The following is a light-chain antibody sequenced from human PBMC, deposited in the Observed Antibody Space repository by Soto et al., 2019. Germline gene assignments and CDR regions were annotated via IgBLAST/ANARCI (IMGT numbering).Light chain of an antibody. CDR1: QSVSSSY. CDR3: QQYGSPPIT. V-gene: IGKV3-20*01. CDR2: GAS. J-gene: IGKJ5*01. Sequence: EIVLTQSPGTLSLSLGERATLSCRASQSVSSSYLAWYQQKPGQAPRLLIYGASSRATGIPDRFSGSGSGTDFTLTISRLEPEDFAVYYCQQYGSPPITFGQGTRLEIK.